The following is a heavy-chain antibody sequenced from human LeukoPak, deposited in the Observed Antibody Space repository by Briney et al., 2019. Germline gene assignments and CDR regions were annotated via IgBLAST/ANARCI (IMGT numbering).Heavy chain of an antibody. V-gene: IGHV1-69*02. J-gene: IGHJ4*02. D-gene: IGHD5-24*01. CDR3: ASSRGWRDGYKFDY. CDR2: IIPILGIA. Sequence: SVKVSCKASGGTFSSYTISWVRQAPGQGLEWMGRIIPILGIANYAQRFQGRVTITADKSTSTAYMELSSLRSEDTAVYYCASSRGWRDGYKFDYWGQGTLVTVSS. CDR1: GGTFSSYT.